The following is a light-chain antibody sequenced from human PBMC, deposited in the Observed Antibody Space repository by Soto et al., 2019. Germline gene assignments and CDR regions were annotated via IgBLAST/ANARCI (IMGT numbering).Light chain of an antibody. CDR2: AAS. CDR1: QGIRND. V-gene: IGKV1-6*01. J-gene: IGKJ4*01. Sequence: ATQMTQSPSSLSAAEGDRVTITCRASQGIRNDLGWYQQKPGKAPRILIYAASRLQSGVPSRFTGSGSGTDYTLTITSLQPEDSATYYCLQDYTYPLTFGGGTKVEIK. CDR3: LQDYTYPLT.